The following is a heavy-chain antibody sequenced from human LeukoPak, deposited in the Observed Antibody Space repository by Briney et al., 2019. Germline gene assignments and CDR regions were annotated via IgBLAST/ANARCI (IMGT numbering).Heavy chain of an antibody. CDR2: IWYDGSNK. CDR1: GFTFSSYG. J-gene: IGHJ4*02. Sequence: PGGSLRLSCAASGFTFSSYGMHWVRQAPGKGLEWVAVIWYDGSNKYYADSVKGRFTISRDNSKNTLYLQMNSLRAEDTAVYYCARDHSVVPAAILDYWGQGTLVTVSS. D-gene: IGHD2-2*02. V-gene: IGHV3-33*01. CDR3: ARDHSVVPAAILDY.